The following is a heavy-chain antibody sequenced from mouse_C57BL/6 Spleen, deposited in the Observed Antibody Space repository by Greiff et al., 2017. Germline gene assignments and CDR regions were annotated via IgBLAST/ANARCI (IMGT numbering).Heavy chain of an antibody. CDR2: IDPSDSET. J-gene: IGHJ2*01. CDR3: AREDYGNYPHFDY. CDR1: GYTFTSYW. D-gene: IGHD2-1*01. Sequence: QVQLQQPGAELVRPGSSVKLSCKASGYTFTSYWMHWVKQRPIQGLEWIGNIDPSDSETHYNQKFKDKATLTVDKSSSTAYTQLSSLTSEDSAVYYCAREDYGNYPHFDYWGQGTTLTVSS. V-gene: IGHV1-52*01.